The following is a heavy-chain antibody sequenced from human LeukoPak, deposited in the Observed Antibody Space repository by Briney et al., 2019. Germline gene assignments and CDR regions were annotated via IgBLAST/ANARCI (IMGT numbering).Heavy chain of an antibody. J-gene: IGHJ4*02. CDR1: GFTFSSYS. CDR3: ARDSYFYDPSGYYLYYFDY. V-gene: IGHV3-21*01. Sequence: GGSLRLSCAASGFTFSSYSMNWVRQAPGKGLEWISSISSSSDYIYYADSVKGRFTISRGNAKNSLYLQMNSLRAEDTAVYYCARDSYFYDPSGYYLYYFDYWGQGTLVTVSS. CDR2: ISSSSDYI. D-gene: IGHD3-22*01.